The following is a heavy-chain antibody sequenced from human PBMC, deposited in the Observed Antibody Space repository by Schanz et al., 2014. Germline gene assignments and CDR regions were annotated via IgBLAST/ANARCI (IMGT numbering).Heavy chain of an antibody. CDR3: ARDPNTSAWLPYFDT. J-gene: IGHJ4*02. CDR1: GFPFNEYG. V-gene: IGHV3-9*01. Sequence: EVQLVESGGGLVQPGRSLRLSCAASGFPFNEYGMLWVRQAPGKGLEWVSSISWNSGSIDYADSVKGRFTISRDNAKNSLYLQMNSLRAEDTGVYYCARDPNTSAWLPYFDTWGQGTLVTVSS. CDR2: ISWNSGSI. D-gene: IGHD6-19*01.